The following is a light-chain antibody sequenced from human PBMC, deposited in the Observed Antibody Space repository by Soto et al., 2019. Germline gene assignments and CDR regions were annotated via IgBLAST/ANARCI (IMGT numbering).Light chain of an antibody. CDR2: TAS. Sequence: TQLKKYTSSLSASVGDRVTITCRASQGIRSELGWYQQKPGKAPNLLIYTASSLQSGVPSRFSGSGSGTDFTLTISSLQPEDFATYYCIQDYNCPLAFGGGTKVDIK. CDR1: QGIRSE. CDR3: IQDYNCPLA. J-gene: IGKJ4*01. V-gene: IGKV1-6*01.